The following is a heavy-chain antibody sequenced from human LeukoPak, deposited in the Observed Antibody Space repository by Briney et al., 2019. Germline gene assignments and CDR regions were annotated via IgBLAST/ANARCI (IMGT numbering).Heavy chain of an antibody. D-gene: IGHD6-6*01. CDR1: GFTFSSYG. V-gene: IGHV3-21*01. J-gene: IGHJ4*02. Sequence: GGSLRLSCAASGFTFSSYGMNWVRQAPGKGLEWVSSITSSSSYIYYADSVKGRFTISRDNAKNSLYLQMNSLRAEDTAVYYCARSYSSSRGTFDYWAQGTRVTVSS. CDR3: ARSYSSSRGTFDY. CDR2: ITSSSSYI.